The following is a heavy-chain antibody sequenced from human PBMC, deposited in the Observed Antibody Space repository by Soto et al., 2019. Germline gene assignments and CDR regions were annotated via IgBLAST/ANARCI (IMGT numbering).Heavy chain of an antibody. J-gene: IGHJ6*02. D-gene: IGHD2-2*01. CDR3: AREGTCSSTSCPTYFSFGMVV. Sequence: AASVKVSCKASGYTFASYGISWVRQAPGQGLEWMGWISAYNGNTNYAQKFQGRVTMTTDTFTRTAYMEVRSLRSDDTAVYYCAREGTCSSTSCPTYFSFGMVVWGQGTTVTVSS. CDR1: GYTFASYG. CDR2: ISAYNGNT. V-gene: IGHV1-18*01.